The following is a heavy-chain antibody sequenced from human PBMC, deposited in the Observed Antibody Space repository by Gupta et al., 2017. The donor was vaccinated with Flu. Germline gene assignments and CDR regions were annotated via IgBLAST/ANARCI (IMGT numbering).Heavy chain of an antibody. Sequence: GANYWTWIRQPPGKGLEWIGSLYYTGSTYYNPSLKNRVTISVDTSKNQFSLKLNSVTAADTAVYYCAKTGRTSWFDPWGQGSLVTVSS. CDR3: AKTGRTSWFDP. V-gene: IGHV4-30-4*01. J-gene: IGHJ5*02. CDR1: GANY. D-gene: IGHD3-9*01. CDR2: LYYTGST.